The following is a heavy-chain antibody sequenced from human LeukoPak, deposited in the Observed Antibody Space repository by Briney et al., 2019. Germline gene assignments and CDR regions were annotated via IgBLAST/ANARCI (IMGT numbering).Heavy chain of an antibody. D-gene: IGHD3-10*01. V-gene: IGHV3-20*04. J-gene: IGHJ3*02. CDR3: VRDWSYIAFDI. CDR2: ISWNGGSI. Sequence: GGSLRLSCVASGFTFHGHGMNWVRQAPGKGLEWVSGISWNGGSISYADSVKGRFTISRDNTENSLYLQMTSLKVEDTALYYCVRDWSYIAFDIWGLGTMVTISS. CDR1: GFTFHGHG.